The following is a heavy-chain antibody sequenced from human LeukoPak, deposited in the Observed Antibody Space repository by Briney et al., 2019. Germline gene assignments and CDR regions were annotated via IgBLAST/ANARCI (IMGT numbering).Heavy chain of an antibody. V-gene: IGHV3-74*01. Sequence: GGSLRLSCGASGFTFSSYWMHWVRQAPGKGLVWVSRINSDGSSTRYADSVKGRFTISRDNAKNTLYLQMNSLRAEDTAVYYCAELGITMIGGVWGKGTTVTISS. CDR2: INSDGSST. D-gene: IGHD3-10*02. CDR1: GFTFSSYW. J-gene: IGHJ6*04. CDR3: AELGITMIGGV.